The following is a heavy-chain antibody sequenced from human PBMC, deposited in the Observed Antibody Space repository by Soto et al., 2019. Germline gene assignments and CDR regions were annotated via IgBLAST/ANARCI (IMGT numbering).Heavy chain of an antibody. D-gene: IGHD3-9*01. J-gene: IGHJ4*02. Sequence: QVQLVQSGAEVKKPGASVKVSCKASGYTFTSYDINWVRQATGQGLAWMGWMNPNSGNTGYAQKFQGRVTMTRNTSISTAYRELSSLTSEDTAVYYCASHLRYFHWFVDYWGQGTLVTVSS. CDR3: ASHLRYFHWFVDY. V-gene: IGHV1-8*01. CDR2: MNPNSGNT. CDR1: GYTFTSYD.